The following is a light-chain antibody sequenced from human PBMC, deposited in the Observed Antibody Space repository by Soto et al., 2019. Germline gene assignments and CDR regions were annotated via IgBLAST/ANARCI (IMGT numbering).Light chain of an antibody. CDR2: EGS. CDR1: SSDVGSYNL. J-gene: IGLJ1*01. Sequence: QPASVSGSPGQSITISCTGTSSDVGSYNLVSWYQQHPGKAPKLMIYEGSKRPSGVSNRFSGSKSGNTASLTISGLQAEDEADYYCCSYAGSSSYVFGTGTKLTVL. CDR3: CSYAGSSSYV. V-gene: IGLV2-23*01.